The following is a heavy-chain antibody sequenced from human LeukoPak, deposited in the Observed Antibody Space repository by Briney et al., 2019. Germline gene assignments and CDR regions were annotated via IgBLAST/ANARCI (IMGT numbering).Heavy chain of an antibody. D-gene: IGHD3-22*01. CDR3: AQYDSSGYYYVR. CDR1: GFTFSSYA. J-gene: IGHJ4*02. V-gene: IGHV3-64*01. Sequence: GGSLRLSCAASGFTFSSYAMHWVRQAPGKGLEYVSAISSNGGSTYYANSVKGRFTISRDNSKNTLYLQMGSLRAEDMAVYYYAQYDSSGYYYVRWGQGTLVTVSS. CDR2: ISSNGGST.